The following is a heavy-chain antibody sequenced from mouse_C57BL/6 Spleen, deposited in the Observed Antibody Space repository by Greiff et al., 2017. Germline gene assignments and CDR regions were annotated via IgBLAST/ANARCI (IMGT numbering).Heavy chain of an antibody. CDR3: ARNGYYPDY. Sequence: EVNVVESGGGLVKPGGSLKLSCAASGFTFSDYGMHWVRQAPEKGLEWVAYISSGSSTIYYADTVKGRFTITRDNAKNTLFLQMTSLGSEYTARYYCARNGYYPDYWGQGTTLTVSS. CDR1: GFTFSDYG. D-gene: IGHD2-2*01. V-gene: IGHV5-17*01. J-gene: IGHJ2*01. CDR2: ISSGSSTI.